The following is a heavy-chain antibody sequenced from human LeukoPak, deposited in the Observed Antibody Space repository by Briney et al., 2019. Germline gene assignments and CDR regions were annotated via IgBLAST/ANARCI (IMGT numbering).Heavy chain of an antibody. CDR3: ARAELGIDAFDI. CDR1: GGTFSSYA. V-gene: IGHV1-69*06. CDR2: IIPIFGTA. J-gene: IGHJ3*02. Sequence: GASVKVSCKASGGTFSSYAISWVRQAPGQGLEWMGGIIPIFGTANYAQKFQGRVTITADKSTSTAYMELSSLRSEDTAVYYCARAELGIDAFDIWGQGTMVTVSS. D-gene: IGHD7-27*01.